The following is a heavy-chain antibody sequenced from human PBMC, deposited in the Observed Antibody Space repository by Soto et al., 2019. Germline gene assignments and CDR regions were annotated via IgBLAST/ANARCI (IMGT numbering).Heavy chain of an antibody. V-gene: IGHV1-58*02. CDR3: AAGPRHDYGDPPYFDY. Sequence: SVKVSCKASGFTFTSSAMQWVRQARGQRLEWIGWIVVGSGNTNYAQKFQERVTITRDMSTSTAYMELSSLRSEDTAVYYCAAGPRHDYGDPPYFDYWGQGTLVTVAS. J-gene: IGHJ4*02. CDR2: IVVGSGNT. CDR1: GFTFTSSA. D-gene: IGHD4-17*01.